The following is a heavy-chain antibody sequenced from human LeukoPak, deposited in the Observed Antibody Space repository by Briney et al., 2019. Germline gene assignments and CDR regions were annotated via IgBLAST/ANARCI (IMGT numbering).Heavy chain of an antibody. D-gene: IGHD5-24*01. CDR2: IYYSGST. CDR3: AREAVALAAFDY. Sequence: SETLSLTCTVSGDSISTRYYWSWIRQPTGKGLEWIGYIYYSGSTSYSPSLKSRVTISVDTSKNQFSLKVNSVTATDTAVYYCAREAVALAAFDYWGQGTLVTVSS. CDR1: GDSISTRYY. V-gene: IGHV4-59*01. J-gene: IGHJ4*02.